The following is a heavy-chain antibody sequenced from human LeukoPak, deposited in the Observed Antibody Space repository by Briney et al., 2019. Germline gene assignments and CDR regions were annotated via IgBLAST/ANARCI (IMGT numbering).Heavy chain of an antibody. D-gene: IGHD3-3*01. V-gene: IGHV4-4*02. Sequence: SETLSLTCAVSGGSATSTNWWTWVRQPPGKGLEWIGEVHLDGRTNYNPSLTGRLTMSVDLYENHISLKVTSVTAADTAVYYCAREGGFYRPLDYSGQGTLVTVSS. J-gene: IGHJ4*02. CDR1: GGSATSTNW. CDR2: VHLDGRT. CDR3: AREGGFYRPLDY.